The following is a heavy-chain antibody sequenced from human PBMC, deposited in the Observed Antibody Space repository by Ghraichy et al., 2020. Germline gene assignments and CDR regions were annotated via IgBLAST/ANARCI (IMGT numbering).Heavy chain of an antibody. CDR3: AKPDEAAAGLFDY. CDR1: GFTFSSYG. CDR2: ISYDGSNK. J-gene: IGHJ4*02. Sequence: GGSLRLSCAASGFTFSSYGMHWVRQAPGKGLEWVAVISYDGSNKYYADSVKGRFTISRDNSKNTLYLQMNSLRAEDTAVYYCAKPDEAAAGLFDYWGQGTLVTVSS. D-gene: IGHD6-13*01. V-gene: IGHV3-30*18.